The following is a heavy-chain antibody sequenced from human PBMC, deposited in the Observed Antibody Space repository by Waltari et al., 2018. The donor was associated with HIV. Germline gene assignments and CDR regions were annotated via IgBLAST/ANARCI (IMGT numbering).Heavy chain of an antibody. CDR1: GFVFRHSS. Sequence: LVESGGGVVKTGESLRLMCEASGFVFRHSSFNWVRRSPLRGLEWVASIRRATNEKFYLDSVRGRFVISRDDSESSVHLQMDSVKKEDTGTYFCVRDDPGYGPIDHWGRGTQVTV. J-gene: IGHJ5*02. CDR3: VRDDPGYGPIDH. V-gene: IGHV3-21*04. D-gene: IGHD5-18*01. CDR2: IRRATNEK.